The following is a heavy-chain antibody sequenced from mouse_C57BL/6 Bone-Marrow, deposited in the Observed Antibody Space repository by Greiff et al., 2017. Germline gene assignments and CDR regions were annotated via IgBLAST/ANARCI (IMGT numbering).Heavy chain of an antibody. Sequence: QVQLKQPGAELVKPGASVKLSCKASGYTFTSYWMHWVKQRPGQGLEWIGMIHPNSGSTNYNEKFKSKATLTVDKSSSTAYMQLSSLTSEDSAVYYCAVDDYYAMDYWGQGTSVTVSS. J-gene: IGHJ4*01. CDR2: IHPNSGST. CDR1: GYTFTSYW. CDR3: AVDDYYAMDY. V-gene: IGHV1-64*01.